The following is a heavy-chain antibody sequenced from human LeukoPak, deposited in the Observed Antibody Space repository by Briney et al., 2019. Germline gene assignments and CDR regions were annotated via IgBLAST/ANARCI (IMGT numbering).Heavy chain of an antibody. CDR3: ARGLHRLGLTDY. CDR2: INHSGST. J-gene: IGHJ4*02. CDR1: GGSFSGYY. Sequence: PSETLSLTCAVYGGSFSGYYWSWIRQPPGKGLEWIGEINHSGSTNYNPSLKSRVTISVDTSKNQFSLKLSSVTAADTAVYYCARGLHRLGLTDYWGQGTLVTVSS. V-gene: IGHV4-34*01. D-gene: IGHD7-27*01.